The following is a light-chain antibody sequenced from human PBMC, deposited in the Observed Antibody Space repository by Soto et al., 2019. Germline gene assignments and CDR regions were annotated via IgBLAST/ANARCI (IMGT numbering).Light chain of an antibody. J-gene: IGKJ1*01. CDR2: WAS. Sequence: EIQMTQSPSTLSASVGDSVTITCRASQNINNRLAWYQQRPGKSPKLLVYWASTLESGVPSRFSGSGCGTESTLSSSGLQPDDFATYFFQQYSEYSRTFGQGTKVDIK. V-gene: IGKV1-5*03. CDR3: QQYSEYSRT. CDR1: QNINNR.